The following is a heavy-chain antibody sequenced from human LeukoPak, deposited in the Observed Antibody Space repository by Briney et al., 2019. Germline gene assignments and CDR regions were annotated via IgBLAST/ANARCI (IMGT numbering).Heavy chain of an antibody. CDR3: AREYNSRATFDY. V-gene: IGHV3-21*05. CDR2: ISSSGSYI. J-gene: IGHJ4*02. Sequence: GGSLRLSCAASASGFSFTSHSMNWVRQAPGKGLEWISYISSSGSYIFYAASVEGRFTVSRDNARNSLYLQMNSLRAEDTAIYYCAREYNSRATFDYWGQGTLVTVSS. CDR1: GFSFTSHS. D-gene: IGHD1-20*01.